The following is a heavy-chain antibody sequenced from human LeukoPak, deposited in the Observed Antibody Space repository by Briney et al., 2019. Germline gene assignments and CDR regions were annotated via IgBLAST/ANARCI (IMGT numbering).Heavy chain of an antibody. CDR3: ARDPWGVRLLGI. CDR2: IYYTGST. V-gene: IGHV4-39*07. CDR1: GGSTNSSSYY. D-gene: IGHD3-16*01. J-gene: IGHJ3*02. Sequence: KPSETLSLTCTVSGGSTNSSSYYWGWIRQPPGKGLEWIGNIYYTGSTDYNPSLKSRVTISVDTSKNQFSLRLSSVTAADTAVYYCARDPWGVRLLGIWGQGTMVTVSS.